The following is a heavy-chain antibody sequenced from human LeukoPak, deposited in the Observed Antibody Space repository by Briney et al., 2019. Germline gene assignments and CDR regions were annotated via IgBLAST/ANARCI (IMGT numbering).Heavy chain of an antibody. D-gene: IGHD2-2*01. CDR1: GYAFTGYD. CDR3: AREDECSSTSCQTYS. J-gene: IGHJ4*02. Sequence: ASVKVSCKASGYAFTGYDIHWVRQAPGQGLEWMGWISPNSGGTNYAQKFKGRVTMTRDTSISTAYMELSRLRSDDTAVYYCAREDECSSTSCQTYSWGQGTLVTVPS. V-gene: IGHV1-2*02. CDR2: ISPNSGGT.